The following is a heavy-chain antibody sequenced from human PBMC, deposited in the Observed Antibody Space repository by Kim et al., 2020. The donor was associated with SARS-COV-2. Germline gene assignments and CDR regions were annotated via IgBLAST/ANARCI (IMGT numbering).Heavy chain of an antibody. CDR3: ARVMGYYDSGAF. D-gene: IGHD3-22*01. V-gene: IGHV3-11*01. CDR1: GITFSDDA. Sequence: GGSLRLSCAASGITFSDDAMNWIRQAPGKGLEWVSYISAGGRTISYADSVKGRFTISRDNAKNSLYLQMNSLRAEDTAVYYCARVMGYYDSGAF. CDR2: ISAGGRTI. J-gene: IGHJ3*01.